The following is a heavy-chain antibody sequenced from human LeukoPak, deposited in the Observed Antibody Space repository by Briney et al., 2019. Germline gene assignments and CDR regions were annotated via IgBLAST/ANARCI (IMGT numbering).Heavy chain of an antibody. V-gene: IGHV2-70*16. CDR3: ARFRGGSYLYYYDY. D-gene: IGHD1-26*01. CDR1: GFSLSTGRMC. CDR2: IDWDDDK. J-gene: IGHJ4*02. Sequence: SGPMLVKPPQTLTLTCTFSGFSLSTGRMCVSWIRQPPGKALEWLARIDWDDDKFYSTSLTTRLTISEDTSKNQVVLTMTNMDPVDTATYYCARFRGGSYLYYYDYWGPGARITVSS.